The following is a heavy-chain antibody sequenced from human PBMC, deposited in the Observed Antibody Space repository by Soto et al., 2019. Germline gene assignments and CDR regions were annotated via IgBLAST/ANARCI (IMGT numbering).Heavy chain of an antibody. CDR2: INHSGST. CDR3: ARDSSWLLWGYYFDY. D-gene: IGHD3-3*01. V-gene: IGHV4-34*01. J-gene: IGHJ4*02. Sequence: QVQLQQWGAGLLKPSETLSLTCAVYGGSFSGYYWSWIRQPPGKGLEWIGEINHSGSTNYNPSLKSRVTISVDTSKNQFSLKLSSVTAADTAVYYCARDSSWLLWGYYFDYWGQGTLVTVSS. CDR1: GGSFSGYY.